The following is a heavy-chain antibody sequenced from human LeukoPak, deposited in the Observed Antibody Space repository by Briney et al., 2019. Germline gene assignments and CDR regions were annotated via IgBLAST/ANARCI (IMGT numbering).Heavy chain of an antibody. J-gene: IGHJ2*01. CDR3: ARIPAWLGAFGYFDV. D-gene: IGHD3-10*01. CDR1: GFTFSDYY. Sequence: GGSLRLSCGASGFTFSDYYMTWIRQAPGKGLEWVSYIRSGGTTIYYADSVKGRFTISRDNAKNSLYLQMNSLRAEDTAVYFCARIPAWLGAFGYFDVWGRGTLVTVSS. CDR2: IRSGGTTI. V-gene: IGHV3-11*01.